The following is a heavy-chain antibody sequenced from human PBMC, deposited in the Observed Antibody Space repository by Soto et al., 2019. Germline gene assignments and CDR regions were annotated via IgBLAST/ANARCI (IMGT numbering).Heavy chain of an antibody. CDR1: GYTFTGYY. J-gene: IGHJ6*02. Sequence: ASVKVSCKASGYTFTGYYMHWVRQAPGQGLEWMGWINPNSGGTNYAQKFQGRVTMTRDTSISTAYMELSRLRSDDTAVYYCARDLGLYVHTGMVTDYFGMDVWGQGTTVTVSS. D-gene: IGHD5-18*01. CDR2: INPNSGGT. CDR3: ARDLGLYVHTGMVTDYFGMDV. V-gene: IGHV1-2*02.